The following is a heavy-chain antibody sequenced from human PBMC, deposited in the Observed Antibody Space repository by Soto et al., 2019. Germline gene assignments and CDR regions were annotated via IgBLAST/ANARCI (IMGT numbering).Heavy chain of an antibody. CDR2: TSGSGRRT. Sequence: EVQLVESGDALVQPGGSLRVSCEGSGFTFRTYGMHWVRQAPGKGLEFVSSTSGSGRRTSYADYVKGRFIISRDNSKNTLYLQMGSLRIEDTGVYYCARGRGDYENWNFDLCGRGSLVTVSS. V-gene: IGHV3-64*02. CDR3: ARGRGDYENWNFDL. CDR1: GFTFRTYG. D-gene: IGHD4-17*01. J-gene: IGHJ2*01.